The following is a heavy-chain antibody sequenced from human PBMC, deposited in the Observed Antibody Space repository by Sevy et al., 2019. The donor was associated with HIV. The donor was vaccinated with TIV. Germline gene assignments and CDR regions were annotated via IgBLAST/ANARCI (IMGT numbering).Heavy chain of an antibody. Sequence: GGSLRLSCAASGFTFSSYGMHWVRQAPGKGLEWVAFIRYDGSNKYYADSVKGRFTISRDNSKNTLYLQMNSLRADDTAVYYCAKDFRIAARPGIDYWGQGTLVTVSS. CDR2: IRYDGSNK. D-gene: IGHD6-6*01. CDR1: GFTFSSYG. CDR3: AKDFRIAARPGIDY. J-gene: IGHJ4*02. V-gene: IGHV3-30*02.